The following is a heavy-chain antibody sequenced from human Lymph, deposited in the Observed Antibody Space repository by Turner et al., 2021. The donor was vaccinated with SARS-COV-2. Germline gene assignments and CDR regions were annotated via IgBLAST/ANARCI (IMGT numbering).Heavy chain of an antibody. Sequence: EVQLLESGGGLVQPGGSLSLSCAASGFTFSSYAMSWVRQARGKGLEWVSAISGSGGSTYYADSVKGRFTISRDNSKNTLYLQMNSLRAEDTAVYYCAKDPNWYVLSAVDYWGQGTLVTVSS. CDR2: ISGSGGST. CDR3: AKDPNWYVLSAVDY. CDR1: GFTFSSYA. D-gene: IGHD1-1*01. J-gene: IGHJ4*02. V-gene: IGHV3-23*01.